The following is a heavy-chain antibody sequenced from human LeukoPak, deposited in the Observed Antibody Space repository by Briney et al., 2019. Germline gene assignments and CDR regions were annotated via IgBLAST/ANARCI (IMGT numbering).Heavy chain of an antibody. CDR1: GFTFSSYW. CDR3: TRTDYDSSGYYWIDY. D-gene: IGHD3-22*01. V-gene: IGHV3-49*04. Sequence: GGSLRLSCAASGFTFSSYWMSWVRQAPGKGLEWVGFIRSKAYGGTTEYAASVKGRFTISRDDSKSIAYPQMNSLKTEDTAVYYCTRTDYDSSGYYWIDYWGQGTLVTVSS. CDR2: IRSKAYGGTT. J-gene: IGHJ4*02.